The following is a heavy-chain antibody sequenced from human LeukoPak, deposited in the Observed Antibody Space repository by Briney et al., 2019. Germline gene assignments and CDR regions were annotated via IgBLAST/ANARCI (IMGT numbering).Heavy chain of an antibody. CDR1: GFTFSSYA. Sequence: PGRSLRLSCAASGFTFSSYAMHWVRQAPGKGLEWVAVISYDGSNKYYADSVKGRFTISRDNSKNTLYLQMNSLRAEDTAVYYCAREPLRVRGVRFIPNWFDPWGQGTLVTVSS. CDR2: ISYDGSNK. J-gene: IGHJ5*02. V-gene: IGHV3-30*04. CDR3: AREPLRVRGVRFIPNWFDP. D-gene: IGHD3-10*01.